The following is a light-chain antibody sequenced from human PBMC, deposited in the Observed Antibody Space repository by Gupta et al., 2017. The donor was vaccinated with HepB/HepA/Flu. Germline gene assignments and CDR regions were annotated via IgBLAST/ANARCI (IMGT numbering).Light chain of an antibody. CDR3: AAWDGSLNGWV. Sequence: QSVLTPPPSASGTPGQRVTISCSGSSSNIGSNTVNWYQQLPGTAPKLLIYGNNQRPSGVPDRFSGSKSGTSASLAISGLQSENDAEYYCAAWDGSLNGWVFGGGTKLTVL. CDR2: GNN. V-gene: IGLV1-44*01. CDR1: SSNIGSNT. J-gene: IGLJ3*02.